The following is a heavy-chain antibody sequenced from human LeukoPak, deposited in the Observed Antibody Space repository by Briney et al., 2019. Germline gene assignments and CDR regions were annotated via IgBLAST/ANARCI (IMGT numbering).Heavy chain of an antibody. CDR1: GGSISSGGYY. D-gene: IGHD1-20*01. CDR3: ASQHYNWAYFDY. Sequence: PSETLSLTCTVSGGSISSGGYYWSWIRQPPGKGLEWIGEINHSGSTNYNPSLKSRVTISVDTSKNQFSLKLSSVTAADTAVYYCASQHYNWAYFDYWGQGTLVTVSS. CDR2: INHSGST. J-gene: IGHJ4*02. V-gene: IGHV4-39*07.